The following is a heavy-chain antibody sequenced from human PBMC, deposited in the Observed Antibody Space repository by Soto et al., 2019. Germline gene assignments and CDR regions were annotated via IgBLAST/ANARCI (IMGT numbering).Heavy chain of an antibody. CDR3: ARKDVGPYGEYLRAESFQH. CDR1: GGSISSYY. Sequence: PSETLSLTCTVSGGSISSYYWSWIRQPPGKGLEWIGYIYYSGSTNYNPSRKSRVTISVDTSNNQFTLKLSSVAAADTGVYYCARKDVGPYGEYLRAESFQHWGQGTLXTVSS. CDR2: IYYSGST. D-gene: IGHD4-17*01. V-gene: IGHV4-59*08. J-gene: IGHJ1*01.